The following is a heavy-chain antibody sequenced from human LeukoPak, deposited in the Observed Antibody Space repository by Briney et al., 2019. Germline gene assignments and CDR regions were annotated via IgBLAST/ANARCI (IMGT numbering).Heavy chain of an antibody. V-gene: IGHV4-34*01. D-gene: IGHD5/OR15-5a*01. CDR3: AKDIWGLRGAFDI. J-gene: IGHJ3*02. CDR2: INHSGST. Sequence: SETLSLTCAVYGGSFSGYYWSWIRQPPGKGLEWIGEINHSGSTNYNPSLKSRVTISVDTSKNQFSLKLSSVTAADTAVYYCAKDIWGLRGAFDIWGQGAMVTVSS. CDR1: GGSFSGYY.